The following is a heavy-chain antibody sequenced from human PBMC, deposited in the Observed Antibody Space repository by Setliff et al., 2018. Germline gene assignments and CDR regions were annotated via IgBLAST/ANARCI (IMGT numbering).Heavy chain of an antibody. CDR2: IIPIVGTA. CDR1: GGTFSSYA. CDR3: ARASGGNSVEDGFDI. Sequence: SVKVSCKASGGTFSSYAISWVRQAPGQGLEWMGGIIPIVGTANYAQKFQGRVTITADESTSTAYMELSSLRSEDTAVYYCARASGGNSVEDGFDIWGQGTMVTVSS. D-gene: IGHD1-26*01. V-gene: IGHV1-69*13. J-gene: IGHJ3*02.